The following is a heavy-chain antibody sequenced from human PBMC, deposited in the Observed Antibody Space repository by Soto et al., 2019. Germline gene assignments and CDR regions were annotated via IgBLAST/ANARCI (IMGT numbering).Heavy chain of an antibody. CDR3: EREGDSYGSNFDY. V-gene: IGHV3-48*03. J-gene: IGHJ4*02. CDR1: GFTFNNYD. D-gene: IGHD5-18*01. CDR2: INSAGTTI. Sequence: QPXWSLRLTCAASGFTFNNYDMNWVRQAPGKGLEWISYINSAGTTIYYADSVRGRFTISRDNAKNSLYLQMNSLRGEDTALYYCEREGDSYGSNFDYWGQGTLVTV.